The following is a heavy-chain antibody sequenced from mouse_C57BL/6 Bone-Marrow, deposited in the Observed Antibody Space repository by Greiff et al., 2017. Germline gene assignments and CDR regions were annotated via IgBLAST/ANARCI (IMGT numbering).Heavy chain of an antibody. CDR2: INPGSGGT. V-gene: IGHV1-54*01. D-gene: IGHD1-1*01. CDR3: ARPSTLDGSSPWFAY. J-gene: IGHJ3*01. Sequence: QVQLQQSGAELVRPGTSVKVSCKASGYAFTNYLIEWVKQRPGQGLEWIGVINPGSGGTNYNEKFKGKATLTADKSSSTAYMQLSSLTSEDSAVYFCARPSTLDGSSPWFAYWGQGTLVTVSA. CDR1: GYAFTNYL.